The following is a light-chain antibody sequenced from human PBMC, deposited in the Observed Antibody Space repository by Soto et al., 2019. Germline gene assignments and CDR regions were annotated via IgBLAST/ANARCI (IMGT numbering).Light chain of an antibody. CDR3: QHYDTSPPLT. CDR2: GAS. Sequence: EIVLTQSPGTLSLSPGYRATLSCRASQSVRTNFLSWYQQKPGQAPRLLIYGASSRAIDIPDRFSGSGSGTDFTLTISRLEAENFTVYYCQHYDTSPPLTFGGGTKVEIK. CDR1: QSVRTNF. V-gene: IGKV3-20*01. J-gene: IGKJ4*01.